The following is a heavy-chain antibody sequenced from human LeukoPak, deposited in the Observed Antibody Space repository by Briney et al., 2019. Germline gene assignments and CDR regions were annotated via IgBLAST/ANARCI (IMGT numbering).Heavy chain of an antibody. V-gene: IGHV3-66*02. J-gene: IGHJ3*02. Sequence: GGSLRLSCAASGFTVSSNYMSWARQAPGKGLEWVSVIYSGGSTYYADSVKGRFTISRDNSKNTLYLQMNSLRAEDTAVYYCARDHLYYDSSGYYHDAFDIWGQGTMVTVSS. CDR3: ARDHLYYDSSGYYHDAFDI. D-gene: IGHD3-22*01. CDR1: GFTVSSNY. CDR2: IYSGGST.